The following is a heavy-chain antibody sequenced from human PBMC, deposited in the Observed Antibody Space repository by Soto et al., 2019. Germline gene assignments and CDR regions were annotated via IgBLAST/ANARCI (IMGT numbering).Heavy chain of an antibody. CDR1: CGSVSSATYY. CDR2: IHYRGST. V-gene: IGHV4-61*01. J-gene: IGHJ4*02. D-gene: IGHD3-10*01. Sequence: NLSETLSLTCSVSCGSVSSATYYLSCIRQPPGKGLEWIGYIHYRGSTNYNPSLKSRVTTSVNTSKNQFSLKLSSVTAADTAVYYCARDYIDLWHHSFEFWGQGSLVTVSS. CDR3: ARDYIDLWHHSFEF.